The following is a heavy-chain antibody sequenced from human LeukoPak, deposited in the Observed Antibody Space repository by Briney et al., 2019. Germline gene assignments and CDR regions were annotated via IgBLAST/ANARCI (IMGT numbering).Heavy chain of an antibody. Sequence: ASVKVSCKASGGTFSSYAISWVRQAPGQGLEWMGGIIPIFGTANYAQKLQGRVTMTTDTSTSTAYMELRSLRSDDTAVYYCARDSTGGLWFGVHIDYWGQGTLVTVSS. CDR3: ARDSTGGLWFGVHIDY. CDR1: GGTFSSYA. CDR2: IIPIFGTA. V-gene: IGHV1-69*05. D-gene: IGHD3-10*01. J-gene: IGHJ4*02.